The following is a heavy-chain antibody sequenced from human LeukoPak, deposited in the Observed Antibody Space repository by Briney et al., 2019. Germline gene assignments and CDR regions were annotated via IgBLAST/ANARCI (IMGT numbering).Heavy chain of an antibody. CDR2: ITDSYNT. V-gene: IGHV3-23*01. D-gene: IGHD6-19*01. CDR3: VKGACSSGCSGNH. CDR1: GIAFSDSA. J-gene: IGHJ5*02. Sequence: GGSLRLSCAASGIAFSDSAMYWVRQAPGKGLECVSVITDSYNTYYGDSVKGRFTVSRDNSRKTLFLQMNSLRVDDTALYYCVKGACSSGCSGNHWGQGTRVIISS.